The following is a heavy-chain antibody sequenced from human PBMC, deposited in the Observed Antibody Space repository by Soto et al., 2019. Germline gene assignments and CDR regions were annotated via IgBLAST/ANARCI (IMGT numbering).Heavy chain of an antibody. Sequence: SETLSLTCTVSGGSISSYYWSWIRQPPGKGLERIGYIYYSGSTNYNPSLKSRVTISVDTSKNQFSLKLSSVTAADTAVYYCARERVVAATTASSGSSYYYYYMDVWGKGTTVTVSS. V-gene: IGHV4-59*01. J-gene: IGHJ6*03. CDR2: IYYSGST. D-gene: IGHD2-15*01. CDR3: ARERVVAATTASSGSSYYYYYMDV. CDR1: GGSISSYY.